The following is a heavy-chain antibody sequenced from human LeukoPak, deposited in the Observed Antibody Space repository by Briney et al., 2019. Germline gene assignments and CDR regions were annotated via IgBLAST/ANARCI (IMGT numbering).Heavy chain of an antibody. CDR3: ARVIVVVPIGVYHCYAMDV. CDR1: GDSISTGGYY. J-gene: IGHJ6*02. V-gene: IGHV4-31*03. Sequence: SQTLSLTCTVSGDSISTGGYYWAWIRQHRERGLEWIGYIYYSGSTHYNPSLQSRVTISVDTSKNQFSLNLNSVTAADTAVYYCARVIVVVPIGVYHCYAMDVWGQGTTVTVSS. D-gene: IGHD2-2*01. CDR2: IYYSGST.